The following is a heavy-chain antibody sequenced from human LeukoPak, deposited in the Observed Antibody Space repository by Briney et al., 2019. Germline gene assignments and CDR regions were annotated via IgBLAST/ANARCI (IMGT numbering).Heavy chain of an antibody. V-gene: IGHV1-18*01. CDR3: ATDHSMANTAWWFDP. CDR1: GYTFTSYG. J-gene: IGHJ5*02. D-gene: IGHD5-24*01. Sequence: ASVKVSCKASGYTFTSYGISWVRQAPGQGLEWMGWISAYNGNTNYAQKLQGRVTMTTDTSTSTVYMELSSLRSEDTAFYYCATDHSMANTAWWFDPWGQGTLVTVSS. CDR2: ISAYNGNT.